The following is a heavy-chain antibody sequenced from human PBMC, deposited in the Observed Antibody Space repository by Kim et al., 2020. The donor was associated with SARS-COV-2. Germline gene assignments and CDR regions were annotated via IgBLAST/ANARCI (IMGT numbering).Heavy chain of an antibody. CDR3: TRVAVPAWLDAAFDI. J-gene: IGHJ3*02. D-gene: IGHD2-21*02. Sequence: ASVKGRFTISRDDSKNIAYLQMDDLRTEDTAMYYCTRVAVPAWLDAAFDIWGQGTMVIVSS. V-gene: IGHV3-49*02.